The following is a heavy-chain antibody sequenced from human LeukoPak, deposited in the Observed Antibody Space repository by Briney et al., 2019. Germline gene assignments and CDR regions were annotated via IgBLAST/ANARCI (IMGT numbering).Heavy chain of an antibody. J-gene: IGHJ4*02. CDR3: ASGADSSNYFLYY. D-gene: IGHD3-22*01. V-gene: IGHV4-4*07. CDR1: GGSISNYY. Sequence: SETLSLTCTVSGGSISNYYWSWIRQPAGKGLEWIGRIYASGITNYHPSLKSRVAISVDTSKNQFSLRLSYVTAADTAVYYCASGADSSNYFLYYWGQGILVTVSS. CDR2: IYASGIT.